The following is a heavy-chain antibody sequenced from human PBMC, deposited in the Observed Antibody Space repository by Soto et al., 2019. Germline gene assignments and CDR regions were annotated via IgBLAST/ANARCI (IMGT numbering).Heavy chain of an antibody. CDR2: IYHSGRT. Sequence: QVQLQESGPGVVKPSGTLSLTCAVSGGSVTSDYWWSWVRLPPGKGLEWIGEIYHSGRTNYNPSLKCRVTISLDKSKNQLSLILSSVTAADTAVYSCARDRPSYGRNFDYWGQGTLVTVSS. CDR3: ARDRPSYGRNFDY. CDR1: GGSVTSDYW. V-gene: IGHV4-4*02. J-gene: IGHJ4*02. D-gene: IGHD1-26*01.